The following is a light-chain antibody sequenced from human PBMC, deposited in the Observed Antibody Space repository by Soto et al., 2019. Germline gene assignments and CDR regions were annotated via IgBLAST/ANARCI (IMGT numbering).Light chain of an antibody. CDR2: DAS. J-gene: IGKJ5*01. CDR1: QDIINY. Sequence: DIEMTQSPSSLSASVGDRFTITCQAIQDIINYLNWYQQKPGKAPKLLIYDASNLETGVPSRFSGSGSGTDFTFTISSLQPEDFALYYCQRRNNWPPSITFGQGTRLEIK. CDR3: QRRNNWPPSIT. V-gene: IGKV1-33*01.